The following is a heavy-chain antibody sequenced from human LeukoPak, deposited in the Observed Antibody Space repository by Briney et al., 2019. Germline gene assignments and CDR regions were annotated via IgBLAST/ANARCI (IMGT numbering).Heavy chain of an antibody. CDR2: MYQGGSVR. Sequence: GGSLRLSCAASGFSFSSYWMSWVRQTPEKGLEFVANMYQGGSVRNYMASLKGRCTISRDNAKKSLYLEINSLRADDTAVYYCARDPESSSFDLWGRGALVTVSS. D-gene: IGHD6-13*01. V-gene: IGHV3-7*01. J-gene: IGHJ4*02. CDR1: GFSFSSYW. CDR3: ARDPESSSFDL.